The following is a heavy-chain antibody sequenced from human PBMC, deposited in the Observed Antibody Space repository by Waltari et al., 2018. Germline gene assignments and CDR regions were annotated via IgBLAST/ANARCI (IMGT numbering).Heavy chain of an antibody. V-gene: IGHV4-59*11. CDR2: IYYSGST. Sequence: QVQLQESGPGLVKPEETLSLTCTASGGSSGSHYWGWIRQPPGKGLQWIGDIYYSGSTNYNPALKRLVTISVDTSKNQFSLKLSSVTAADTAVYYCAREASDSSSFDYWGQGTLVTVSS. J-gene: IGHJ4*02. D-gene: IGHD6-6*01. CDR1: GGSSGSHY. CDR3: AREASDSSSFDY.